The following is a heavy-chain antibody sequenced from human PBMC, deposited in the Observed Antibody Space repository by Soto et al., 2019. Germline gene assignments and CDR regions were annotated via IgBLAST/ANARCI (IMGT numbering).Heavy chain of an antibody. J-gene: IGHJ6*02. Sequence: ETLSLTCPVYGGSFSGYYWSWIRQPPGKGLEWIGEINHSGSTNYNPSLKSRVTISVDTSKNQFSLKLSSVTAADTAVYYCARGREYSSSYYYGMDVWGQGTTVTVS. CDR1: GGSFSGYY. D-gene: IGHD6-6*01. CDR2: INHSGST. CDR3: ARGREYSSSYYYGMDV. V-gene: IGHV4-34*01.